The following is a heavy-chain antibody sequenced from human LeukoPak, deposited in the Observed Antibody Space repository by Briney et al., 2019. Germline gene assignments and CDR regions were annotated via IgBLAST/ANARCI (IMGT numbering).Heavy chain of an antibody. Sequence: ASVKVSCKASGGTFSSSAISWVRQAPGQGLEWMGRIIPILGIANYAQKFQGRVTITADKSTSTAYMELSSLRSEDTAVYYCAKILDNSGSALWGQGTLVPVSS. D-gene: IGHD3-22*01. CDR1: GGTFSSSA. CDR2: IIPILGIA. J-gene: IGHJ4*02. CDR3: AKILDNSGSAL. V-gene: IGHV1-69*04.